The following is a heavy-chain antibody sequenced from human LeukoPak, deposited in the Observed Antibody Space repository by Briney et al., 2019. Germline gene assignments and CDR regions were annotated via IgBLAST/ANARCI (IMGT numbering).Heavy chain of an antibody. CDR2: INHSGST. CDR3: ARGYSSSWLYYYYYMDV. CDR1: GGSFSGYY. Sequence: SETLSLTCAVYGGSFSGYYWSWIRQPPGKGLEWIGEINHSGSTNHNPSLKSRVTISVDTSKNQFSLKLSSVTAADTAVYYCARGYSSSWLYYYYYMDVWGKGTTVTVSS. J-gene: IGHJ6*03. V-gene: IGHV4-34*01. D-gene: IGHD6-13*01.